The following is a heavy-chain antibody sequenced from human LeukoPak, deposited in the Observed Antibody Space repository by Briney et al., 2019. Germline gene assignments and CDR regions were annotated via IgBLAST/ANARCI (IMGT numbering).Heavy chain of an antibody. CDR3: ARAVYCSSTSCYHKFDY. Sequence: PSETLSLTCAVYGGSFSGYYWSWIRQRPGKGLEWIGEINHSGSTNYNPSLKSRVTISVDTSKNQFSLKLSSVTAADTAVYYCARAVYCSSTSCYHKFDYWGQGTLVTVSS. D-gene: IGHD2-2*01. V-gene: IGHV4-34*01. CDR2: INHSGST. CDR1: GGSFSGYY. J-gene: IGHJ4*02.